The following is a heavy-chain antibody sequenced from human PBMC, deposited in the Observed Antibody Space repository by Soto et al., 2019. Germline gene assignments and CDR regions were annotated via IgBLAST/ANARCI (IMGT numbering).Heavy chain of an antibody. D-gene: IGHD6-13*01. Sequence: ETLSLTCTVSGGSISSSNYFWGWIRQPPGKGPEWIGSIYYSGSVYYNPSLKSRVTISVDTSKNQFSLKLTSVTAADTAVYYCARQVIAAAGSSFDPWGQGTLVTVSS. V-gene: IGHV4-39*01. CDR2: IYYSGSV. J-gene: IGHJ5*02. CDR1: GGSISSSNYF. CDR3: ARQVIAAAGSSFDP.